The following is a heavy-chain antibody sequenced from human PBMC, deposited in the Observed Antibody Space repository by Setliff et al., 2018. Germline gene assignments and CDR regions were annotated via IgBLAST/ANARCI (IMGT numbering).Heavy chain of an antibody. CDR3: TTDAGSYVYNFFDF. D-gene: IGHD3-16*01. J-gene: IGHJ4*02. V-gene: IGHV3-15*01. CDR2: IKSKTDGGTT. CDR1: GFTFRNAC. Sequence: GGSLRLSCAASGFTFRNACTSGVRQAPGKGLEWVVRIKSKTDGGTTDYAAPVKGRVTISRDDSKNTLYLQMNSLKTEDTAVYYCTTDAGSYVYNFFDFWGQGTLVTVSS.